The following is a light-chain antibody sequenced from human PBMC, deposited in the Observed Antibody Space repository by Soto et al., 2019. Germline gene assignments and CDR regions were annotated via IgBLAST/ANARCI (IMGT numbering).Light chain of an antibody. CDR3: QQYGSSPIT. Sequence: ESPCTLSVSPGERAPLSCSAGQGVTTNFAWYQQKSGQSPRLLIYDVSIRATGVPARFSGSGSGTDFTLTIIRLEPEDSAVYYCQQYGSSPITFGQGTRLEIK. CDR1: QGVTTN. V-gene: IGKV3-20*01. J-gene: IGKJ5*01. CDR2: DVS.